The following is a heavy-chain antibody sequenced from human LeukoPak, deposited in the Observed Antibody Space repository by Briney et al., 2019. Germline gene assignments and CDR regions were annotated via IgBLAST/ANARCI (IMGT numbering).Heavy chain of an antibody. D-gene: IGHD2-2*01. Sequence: GESLKISCKGSGYSFTSYWIGWVRQMPGKGLEWMGIIYPGDSDTRYSPSFQGQVTISADKSVSTAYLQWSSLKASDTAMYYCARAIVVVPAAYDYWGQGTLVTVSS. CDR1: GYSFTSYW. J-gene: IGHJ4*02. CDR2: IYPGDSDT. CDR3: ARAIVVVPAAYDY. V-gene: IGHV5-51*01.